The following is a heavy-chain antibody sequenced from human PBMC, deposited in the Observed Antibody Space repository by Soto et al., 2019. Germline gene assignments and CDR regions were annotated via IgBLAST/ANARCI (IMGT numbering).Heavy chain of an antibody. J-gene: IGHJ4*02. CDR3: ANFYSGSYSTY. CDR2: ISVSGGST. V-gene: IGHV3-23*01. D-gene: IGHD1-26*01. CDR1: LSSYA. Sequence: VGSLRLSCAVSLSSYAMTWVRQAPGKGLEWVAGISVSGGSTNYAVSVKGRFTISRDNDKNTVYLQMNSLRAEDTAVYYCANFYSGSYSTYWGQGTLVTVSS.